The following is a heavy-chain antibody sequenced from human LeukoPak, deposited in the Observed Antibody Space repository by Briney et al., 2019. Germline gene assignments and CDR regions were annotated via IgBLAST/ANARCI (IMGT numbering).Heavy chain of an antibody. CDR3: ARGSWLRSDYYYYYMDV. Sequence: VASVKVSCKASGYTFTSYDINWVRQATGQGLEWMGWMNPNSGNTGYAQKFQGRVTITRNTSISTAYMELSSLRSEDTAVYYCARGSWLRSDYYYYYMDVWGKGTTVTVSS. CDR1: GYTFTSYD. CDR2: MNPNSGNT. D-gene: IGHD6-19*01. J-gene: IGHJ6*03. V-gene: IGHV1-8*03.